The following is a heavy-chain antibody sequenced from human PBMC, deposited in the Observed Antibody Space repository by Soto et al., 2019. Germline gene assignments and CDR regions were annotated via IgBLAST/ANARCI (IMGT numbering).Heavy chain of an antibody. Sequence: GESVKISCXGSGYSFTSYWIGWVRQMPGKGLEWMGIIYPGDSDARYSPSFQGQVTISADKSISTAYLQWSSLKASDTAMYYCARLWAPSYYDILTGYYPGPFDYWGQGTLVTVSS. V-gene: IGHV5-51*01. CDR2: IYPGDSDA. J-gene: IGHJ4*02. CDR3: ARLWAPSYYDILTGYYPGPFDY. CDR1: GYSFTSYW. D-gene: IGHD3-9*01.